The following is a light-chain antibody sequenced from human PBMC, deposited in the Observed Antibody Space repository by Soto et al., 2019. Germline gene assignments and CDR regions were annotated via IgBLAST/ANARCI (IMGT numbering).Light chain of an antibody. Sequence: QSALTQPASVSGSPGQSITVSCTGTSSDIGGYNYVSWYQQHPGKAPKLMVYEVTNRPSGVSDRFSGSKSGNTASLTISGLHADAEGYYYCSSYTSRSTLDVFGTGTKLTVL. CDR1: SSDIGGYNY. J-gene: IGLJ1*01. CDR2: EVT. CDR3: SSYTSRSTLDV. V-gene: IGLV2-14*01.